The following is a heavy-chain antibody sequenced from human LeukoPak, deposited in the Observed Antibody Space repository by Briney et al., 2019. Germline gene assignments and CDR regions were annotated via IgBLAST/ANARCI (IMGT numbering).Heavy chain of an antibody. CDR3: ARDEFGPLAF. V-gene: IGHV3-7*05. D-gene: IGHD3/OR15-3a*01. Sequence: GGSLRLSCVVSGLTFSNCRMTWVRQAPGRGLEWVANIKEDGTETSYVGSVKGRFTISRDNAKNSLYLQMNSLKAEDTALYYCARDEFGPLAFWGRGTLVTVSS. CDR1: GLTFSNCR. J-gene: IGHJ4*02. CDR2: IKEDGTET.